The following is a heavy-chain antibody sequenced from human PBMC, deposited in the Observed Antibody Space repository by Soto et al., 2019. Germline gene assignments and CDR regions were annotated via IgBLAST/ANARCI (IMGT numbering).Heavy chain of an antibody. CDR2: IGTSGTPV. CDR3: ARDPSPDSSGWYYFDY. Sequence: EVQLEESGGALVQPGGSLRLSCAASGFTFKTYTMNWVRQAPGKGLEWVSYIGTSGTPVYYADSVKGRFTISRDNAKNSLFLQMHSLRDEDTALYFCARDPSPDSSGWYYFDYWGQGTLVTVSS. D-gene: IGHD6-19*01. J-gene: IGHJ4*02. V-gene: IGHV3-48*02. CDR1: GFTFKTYT.